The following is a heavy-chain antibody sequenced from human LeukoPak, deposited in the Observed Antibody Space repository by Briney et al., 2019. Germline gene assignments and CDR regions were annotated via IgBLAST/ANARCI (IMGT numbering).Heavy chain of an antibody. Sequence: SETLSLTCAVYGGSFSDYFWSWIRQPPGEGLEWIGEISHSGSTTYNPSLRSRVTISGDTSKKQFSLKLSSVTAADTAVYYCVTYYYGSSAPKRNYWGQGILVTVSS. CDR2: ISHSGST. CDR1: GGSFSDYF. CDR3: VTYYYGSSAPKRNY. V-gene: IGHV4-34*01. J-gene: IGHJ4*02. D-gene: IGHD3-22*01.